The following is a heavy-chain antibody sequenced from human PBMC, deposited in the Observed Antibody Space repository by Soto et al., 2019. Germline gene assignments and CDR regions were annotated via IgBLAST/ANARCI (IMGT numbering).Heavy chain of an antibody. CDR3: AREMDSSDYSWGTFDY. CDR1: GGSFSSYT. J-gene: IGHJ4*02. Sequence: QVQLVQSGAEVKMPGSSVKVSCKASGGSFSSYTISWVRQAPGQGLEWMGGIIPMSDTPNYAHNFQGRVTITADESTRTVYMELSSLRSDDTAVYYCAREMDSSDYSWGTFDYWGQGTLVTVSS. V-gene: IGHV1-69*01. D-gene: IGHD3-16*01. CDR2: IIPMSDTP.